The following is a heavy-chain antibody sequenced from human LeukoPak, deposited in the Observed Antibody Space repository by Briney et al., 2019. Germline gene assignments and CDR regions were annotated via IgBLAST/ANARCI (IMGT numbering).Heavy chain of an antibody. D-gene: IGHD2-15*01. V-gene: IGHV4-39*01. CDR2: IYYIWST. CDR3: ASANCSGGSCYWGLATEHFDY. CDR1: VGSINSSSYY. J-gene: IGHJ4*02. Sequence: PSETLSLPCTVSVGSINSSSYYWGWIRQPPAKGLEWVGSIYYIWSTYYKPSLNSRVTISIDTSKNQFSLKRSSVTAPDTAVYYCASANCSGGSCYWGLATEHFDYWGQGTLVTVSS.